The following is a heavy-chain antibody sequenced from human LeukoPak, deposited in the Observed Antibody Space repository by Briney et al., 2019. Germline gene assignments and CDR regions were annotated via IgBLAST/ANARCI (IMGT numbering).Heavy chain of an antibody. D-gene: IGHD1-26*01. CDR2: ISGSGGRT. J-gene: IGHJ4*02. CDR3: AKGGESYRTGLDY. CDR1: GFTFSSYA. Sequence: PGGSLRLSCAASGFTFSSYAMSWDRQAPGKGLEWVSAISGSGGRTYHADSVKGRFTISRDNSKNTLYLQMNSLRAEDTAVYYCAKGGESYRTGLDYWGQGTLVTVSS. V-gene: IGHV3-23*01.